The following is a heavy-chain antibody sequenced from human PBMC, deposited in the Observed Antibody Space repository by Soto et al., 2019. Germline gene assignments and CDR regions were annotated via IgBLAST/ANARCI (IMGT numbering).Heavy chain of an antibody. CDR3: VRESAASGPNWFDT. J-gene: IGHJ5*02. CDR1: GGSVTTGRSS. V-gene: IGHV4-30-2*06. D-gene: IGHD6-13*01. Sequence: SVTLSLTCSVSGGSVTTGRSSWNWIRQSPGKGLEWIAYIYHSGSTYYNPSLRSRVTISVDRSENQFSLKLSSVTAADTAVYYCVRESAASGPNWFDTWGPGTLVTVSS. CDR2: IYHSGST.